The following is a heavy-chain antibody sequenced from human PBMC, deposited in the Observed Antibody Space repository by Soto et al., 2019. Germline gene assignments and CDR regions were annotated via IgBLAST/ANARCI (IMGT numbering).Heavy chain of an antibody. Sequence: QVQLVQSGAEVTKPGASVKLSCKASGYTFTNYYIHWVRQAPGQGLEWMAIINPNGGSTNYEQKCQGRPTLTRDTATSTVYMDLSSLKSEDTAVYYCASGVAAGDYWGQGTLVTVSS. CDR1: GYTFTNYY. CDR2: INPNGGST. D-gene: IGHD6-13*01. CDR3: ASGVAAGDY. J-gene: IGHJ4*02. V-gene: IGHV1-46*01.